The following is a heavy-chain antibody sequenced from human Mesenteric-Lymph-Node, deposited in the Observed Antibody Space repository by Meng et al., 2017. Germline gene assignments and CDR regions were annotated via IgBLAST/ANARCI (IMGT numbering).Heavy chain of an antibody. CDR3: ARAADSSLDY. V-gene: IGHV6-1*01. D-gene: IGHD6-13*01. Sequence: QVQLQQSGPGLVKPSQTLSVTCAISGDGVSGNGVAWNWIRQSPSRGLEWLGRTYYRSKWYNEYAVSVKSRIGINADTAKNQFSLQLNSVTPEDTAVYYCARAADSSLDYWGQGTLVTVSS. CDR2: TYYRSKWYN. J-gene: IGHJ4*02. CDR1: GDGVSGNGVA.